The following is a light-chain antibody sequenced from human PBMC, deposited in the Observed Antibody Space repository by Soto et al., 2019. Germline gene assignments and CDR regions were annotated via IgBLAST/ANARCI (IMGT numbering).Light chain of an antibody. CDR2: SGS. V-gene: IGKV1-39*01. Sequence: DIQMTQSPSSLSASVGDRVTITCRTSQTIANYLNWHQQKPGQAPKVLIFSGSSLQSGVPSRFSGSGSGTEFTLTITSLQPEDSATYFCQQGFSTPLSFGGGTKVDI. CDR3: QQGFSTPLS. CDR1: QTIANY. J-gene: IGKJ4*01.